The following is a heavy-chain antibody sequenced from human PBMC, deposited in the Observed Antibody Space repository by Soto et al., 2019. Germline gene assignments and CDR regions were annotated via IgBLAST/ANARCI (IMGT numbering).Heavy chain of an antibody. CDR1: GFTFGDYA. CDR2: IRSKAYGGTT. V-gene: IGHV3-49*03. Sequence: GGSLRLSCTASGFTFGDYAMSWFRQAPGKGLEWVGFIRSKAYGGTTEYAASVKGRFTISRDDSKSIAYLQMNSLKTEDTAVYYCTRVGQYSSSWYVVRNYYYYYGMDVWGQGTTVTVSS. CDR3: TRVGQYSSSWYVVRNYYYYYGMDV. D-gene: IGHD6-13*01. J-gene: IGHJ6*02.